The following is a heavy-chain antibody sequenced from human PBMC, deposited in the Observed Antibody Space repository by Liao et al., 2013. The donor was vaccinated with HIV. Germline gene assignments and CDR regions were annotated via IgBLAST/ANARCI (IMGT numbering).Heavy chain of an antibody. CDR3: ARDRGIWYYDSSAYYPVRGAFDI. CDR1: GGSISSDHYY. D-gene: IGHD3-22*01. CDR2: IFTSGST. Sequence: QVQLQESGPGLVKPSQTLSLTCTVSGGSISSDHYYWNWIRQPAGKGLEWIGRIFTSGSTNYNPSLKSRVTISLDTSKNQFSLKLNSVTAADTAVYYCARDRGIWYYDSSAYYPVRGAFDIWGQGTMVTVSS. J-gene: IGHJ3*02. V-gene: IGHV4-61*02.